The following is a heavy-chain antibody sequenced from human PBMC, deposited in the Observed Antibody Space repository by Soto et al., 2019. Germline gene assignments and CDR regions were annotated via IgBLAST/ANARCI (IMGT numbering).Heavy chain of an antibody. J-gene: IGHJ6*02. CDR2: IGTAGDT. D-gene: IGHD6-6*01. Sequence: EVQLVESGGGLVQPGGSLRLSCAASGFTFSSYDMHWVRQATGKGLEWVSAIGTAGDTYYPGSVKGRFTISRENAKNSLYLQMNRLRAEDTAVYYCARVAALDYYYYGMDVWGQGTTVTVSS. CDR3: ARVAALDYYYYGMDV. V-gene: IGHV3-13*01. CDR1: GFTFSSYD.